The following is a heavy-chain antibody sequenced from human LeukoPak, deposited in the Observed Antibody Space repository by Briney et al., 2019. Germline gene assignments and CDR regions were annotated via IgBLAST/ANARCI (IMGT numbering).Heavy chain of an antibody. D-gene: IGHD3-3*01. CDR1: GFIFSSYG. J-gene: IGHJ5*02. CDR2: IRYDGTNK. V-gene: IGHV3-30*02. Sequence: GGSLRLSCAASGFIFSSYGMHWVRQAPGKGLEWVAFIRYDGTNKYYADSVRGRFTISRDDSTNTVYLEMNSLRGEDTAVYYCAKGAGYYTYNWFDPWGQGTLVTVSS. CDR3: AKGAGYYTYNWFDP.